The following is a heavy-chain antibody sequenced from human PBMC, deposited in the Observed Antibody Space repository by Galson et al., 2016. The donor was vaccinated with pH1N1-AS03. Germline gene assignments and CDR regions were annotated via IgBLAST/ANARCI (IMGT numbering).Heavy chain of an antibody. V-gene: IGHV1-69*13. D-gene: IGHD1-26*01. CDR2: IIPIFGTA. CDR3: AREGYSGSLDRIDLNYYGMDV. CDR1: GGTFSSYV. J-gene: IGHJ6*02. Sequence: SVKVSCKASGGTFSSYVISWVRQAPGQGLEWMGEIIPIFGTANYAQRFQGRVTITADESTSTAYMEVSSLRSEDTAVYYCAREGYSGSLDRIDLNYYGMDVWGQGTTVTVSS.